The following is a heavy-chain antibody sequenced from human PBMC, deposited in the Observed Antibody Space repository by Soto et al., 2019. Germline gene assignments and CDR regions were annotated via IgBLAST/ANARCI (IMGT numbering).Heavy chain of an antibody. CDR2: INPIFGTA. D-gene: IGHD3-10*01. CDR1: GYTFTSYY. Sequence: QVQLVQSGAEVKKPGASVKVSCKASGYTFTSYYMHWVRQAPGQGLEWMGIINPIFGTANYAQKFQGRVTITADESTSTAYMELSSLRSEDTAVYYCARDSRHGSGSWGQGTLVTVSS. J-gene: IGHJ4*02. V-gene: IGHV1-46*01. CDR3: ARDSRHGSGS.